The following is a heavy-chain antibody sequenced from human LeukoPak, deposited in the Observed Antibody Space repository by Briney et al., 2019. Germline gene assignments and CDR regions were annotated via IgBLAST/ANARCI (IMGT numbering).Heavy chain of an antibody. D-gene: IGHD6-19*01. Sequence: GGSLRLSCAASGFTFSDYYMSWIRQTPGKGLEWVSYISNSDSIIYYSDSVKGRFTISRDNAKNSLYLQMNSLRAEDTAVYYCAKLIAVTGTDDYWGQGTLVTVSS. J-gene: IGHJ4*02. CDR1: GFTFSDYY. CDR2: ISNSDSII. V-gene: IGHV3-11*01. CDR3: AKLIAVTGTDDY.